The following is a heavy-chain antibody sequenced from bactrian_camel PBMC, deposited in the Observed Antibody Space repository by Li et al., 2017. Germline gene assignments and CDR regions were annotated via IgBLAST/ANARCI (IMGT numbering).Heavy chain of an antibody. CDR2: IWAIGDTT. J-gene: IGHJ4*01. D-gene: IGHD1*01. CDR1: GLPTKTTC. CDR3: AAGVGRVQGIGYMY. V-gene: IGHV3S1*01. Sequence: QVQLVESGGGSVQAGGSLRLSCVVSGLPTKTTCMAWFRQFPGKEREEVALIWAIGDTTQLTDSVNGRFIMFITNAKSTHYLQMNNLKPEDTAVYYCAAGVGRVQGIGYMYRGQGTQVTVS.